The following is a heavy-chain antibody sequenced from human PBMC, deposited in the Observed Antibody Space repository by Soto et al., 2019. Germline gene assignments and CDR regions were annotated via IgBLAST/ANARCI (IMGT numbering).Heavy chain of an antibody. V-gene: IGHV4-59*01. D-gene: IGHD3-22*01. Sequence: SETLSLTCTVSGGSISSYYWSWIRQPPGKGLEWIGYIYYSGSTNYNPSLKSRVTISVDTSKNQFSLKLSSVTAADTAVYYCARISTYYYDSSGYYLPRDWYFDLWGRGTLVTVSS. CDR2: IYYSGST. J-gene: IGHJ2*01. CDR3: ARISTYYYDSSGYYLPRDWYFDL. CDR1: GGSISSYY.